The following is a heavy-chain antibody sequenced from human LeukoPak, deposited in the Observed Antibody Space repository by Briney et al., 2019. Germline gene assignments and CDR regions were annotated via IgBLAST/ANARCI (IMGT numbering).Heavy chain of an antibody. V-gene: IGHV4-39*01. Sequence: PSETLSLTCTVSGGSIISSSYYWGWIRQPPGKGLEWIGSIYYSGSTYYNPSLKSRVTISVDTSTDQFSLKLSSVTAADTAVYYCARAPGWLLKFDYWGQGTLVTVSS. CDR2: IYYSGST. CDR1: GGSIISSSYY. D-gene: IGHD3-9*01. J-gene: IGHJ4*02. CDR3: ARAPGWLLKFDY.